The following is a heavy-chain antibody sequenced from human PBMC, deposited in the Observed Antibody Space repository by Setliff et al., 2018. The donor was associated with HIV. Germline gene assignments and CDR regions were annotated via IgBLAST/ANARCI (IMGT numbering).Heavy chain of an antibody. CDR3: AAEKSFYYGGYSRGAPLDY. J-gene: IGHJ4*02. D-gene: IGHD3-22*01. V-gene: IGHV1-2*02. CDR1: GYTFTGHY. CDR2: VNPNSGDA. Sequence: ASVKVSCKASGYTFTGHYLHWVRQAPGQGLEWLGWVNPNSGDAIYAQNFQGRVTMTRDTSISAAYMELRGLRSDDTAVYYCAAEKSFYYGGYSRGAPLDYWGQGTLVTVSS.